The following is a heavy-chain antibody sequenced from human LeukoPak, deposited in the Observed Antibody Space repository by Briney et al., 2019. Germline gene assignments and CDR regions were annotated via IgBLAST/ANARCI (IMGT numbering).Heavy chain of an antibody. CDR2: ISSSSSYI. J-gene: IGHJ4*02. V-gene: IGHV3-21*01. Sequence: GGSLRLSCAASGFTFSSYSMNWVRQAPGKGLEWVSPISSSSSYIYYADSVKGRFTISRDNAKNSLYLQMNSLRAEDTAVYYCARGNSYGSYYFDYWGQGTLVTVSS. D-gene: IGHD5-18*01. CDR1: GFTFSSYS. CDR3: ARGNSYGSYYFDY.